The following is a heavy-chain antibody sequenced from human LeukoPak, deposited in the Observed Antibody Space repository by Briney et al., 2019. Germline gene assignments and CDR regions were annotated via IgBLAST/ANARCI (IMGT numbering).Heavy chain of an antibody. CDR2: ISGSGGST. V-gene: IGHV3-23*01. J-gene: IGHJ4*02. Sequence: GGSLRLSCAASGFTFSSYAMSWVRQAPGKGLEWVSSISGSGGSTYYADSVKGRFTISRDNSKNTLYLQMNSLRAEDTAVYYCAKDPPLYDSSGYYFSWGQGTLVTVSS. CDR3: AKDPPLYDSSGYYFS. CDR1: GFTFSSYA. D-gene: IGHD3-22*01.